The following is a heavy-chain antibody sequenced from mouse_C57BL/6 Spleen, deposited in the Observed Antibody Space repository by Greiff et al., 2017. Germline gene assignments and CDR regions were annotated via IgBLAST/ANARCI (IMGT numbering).Heavy chain of an antibody. CDR3: AREGNYNAMDY. Sequence: EVQLQQSGPELVKPGASVKISCKASGYTFTDYYMNWVKQSHGKSLEWIGDLNPNNGGTSYNQKFKGKATLTVDKSSSTAYMELRSLTSEDSAVYYCAREGNYNAMDYWGQGTSVTVSS. J-gene: IGHJ4*01. CDR2: LNPNNGGT. CDR1: GYTFTDYY. D-gene: IGHD6-1*01. V-gene: IGHV1-26*01.